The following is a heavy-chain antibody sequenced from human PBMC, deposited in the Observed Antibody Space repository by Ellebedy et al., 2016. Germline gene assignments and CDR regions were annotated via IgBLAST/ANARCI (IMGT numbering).Heavy chain of an antibody. Sequence: SETLSLXXAVYGGSFSGYYWSWIRQPPGKGLEWIGEINHSGSTNYNPSLKSRVTISVDTSKNQFSLKLSSVTAADTAVYYCARVGLWYYFDYWGQGTLVTVSS. J-gene: IGHJ4*02. D-gene: IGHD2-21*01. CDR2: INHSGST. CDR3: ARVGLWYYFDY. CDR1: GGSFSGYY. V-gene: IGHV4-34*01.